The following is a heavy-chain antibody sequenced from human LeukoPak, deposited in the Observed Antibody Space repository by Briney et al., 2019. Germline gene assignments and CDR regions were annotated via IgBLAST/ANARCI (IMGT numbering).Heavy chain of an antibody. CDR2: IYTSGST. Sequence: SETLSLTCTVSGGSISSYFWNWIRQPPGEGLEWIGSIYTSGSTNYNPSLKSRVSMSVDTSKNQFSLKLSSVTAADTAVYYCARRLSAAPLGAFDIWGQETMVTVSS. J-gene: IGHJ3*02. CDR1: GGSISSYF. V-gene: IGHV4-4*09. CDR3: ARRLSAAPLGAFDI. D-gene: IGHD2-2*01.